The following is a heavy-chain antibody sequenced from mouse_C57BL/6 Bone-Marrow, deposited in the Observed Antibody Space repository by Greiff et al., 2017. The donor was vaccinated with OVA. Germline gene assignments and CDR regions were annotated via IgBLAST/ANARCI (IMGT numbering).Heavy chain of an antibody. V-gene: IGHV3-6*01. CDR2: ISYDGSN. CDR3: ARVSNSGYFDV. D-gene: IGHD2-5*01. CDR1: GYSITSGYY. Sequence: ESGPGLVKPSQSLSLTCSVTGYSITSGYYWNWIRQFPGNKLEWMGYISYDGSNNYNPSLKNRISITRDTSKNQFFLKLNSVTTEDTATYYCARVSNSGYFDVWGTGTTVTVSS. J-gene: IGHJ1*03.